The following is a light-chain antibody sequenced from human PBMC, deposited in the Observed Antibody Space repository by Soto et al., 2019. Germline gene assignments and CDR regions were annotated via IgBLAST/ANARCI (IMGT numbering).Light chain of an antibody. Sequence: DIVLTQSPGTLSLSPGERATLSCRASQNFGGMFVAWYQQKLGQAPRLLIYGSSSRATGIPDRFSGSGSGTDFTLTISRLEPEDFAVYYCQQYGSSPPFTFGPGTKVDIK. CDR3: QQYGSSPPFT. J-gene: IGKJ3*01. CDR1: QNFGGMF. V-gene: IGKV3-20*01. CDR2: GSS.